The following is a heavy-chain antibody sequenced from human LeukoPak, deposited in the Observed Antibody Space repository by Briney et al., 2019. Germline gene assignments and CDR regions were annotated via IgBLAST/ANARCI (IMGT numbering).Heavy chain of an antibody. Sequence: SETLSLTCAVYGGSFSGYYWSWIRQPPGKGLEWIGEINHSGSTNYNPSIKSRVTISVDTSKNQFSLNLTSVTAADTAVYYCARLYIGGYSRSTNYSWCDPWGQGTRVTVSS. CDR1: GGSFSGYY. D-gene: IGHD6-13*01. CDR3: ARLYIGGYSRSTNYSWCDP. CDR2: INHSGST. J-gene: IGHJ5*02. V-gene: IGHV4-34*01.